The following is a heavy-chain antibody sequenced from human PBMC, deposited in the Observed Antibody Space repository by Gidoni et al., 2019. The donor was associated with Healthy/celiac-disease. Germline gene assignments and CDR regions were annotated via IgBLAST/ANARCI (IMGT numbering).Heavy chain of an antibody. CDR1: GYTFTSYY. Sequence: QVQLVQSGAEVKKPGASVKVSCKASGYTFTSYYMHWVRPAPGQGLEWMGIINPSGGSTSYAQKCQGRVTMTRDTSTSTVYMELSSLRSEDTAVYYCARGGYYYDSSGYRPYYFDYWGQGTLVTVSS. CDR3: ARGGYYYDSSGYRPYYFDY. D-gene: IGHD3-22*01. J-gene: IGHJ4*02. V-gene: IGHV1-46*03. CDR2: INPSGGST.